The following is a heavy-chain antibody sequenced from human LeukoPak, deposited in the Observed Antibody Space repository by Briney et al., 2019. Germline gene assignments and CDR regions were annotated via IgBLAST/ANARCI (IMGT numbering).Heavy chain of an antibody. CDR2: IRYDVSNK. CDR3: AKDSSIYCSSTSCKGVFDY. D-gene: IGHD2-2*01. CDR1: GFSFSSYG. V-gene: IGHV3-30*02. J-gene: IGHJ4*02. Sequence: GGSLRLSCAASGFSFSSYGMHWVRQAPGKGLEWVAFIRYDVSNKYYADSVKGRFTISRDNSKNTLYLQMNSLRAEDTAVYYCAKDSSIYCSSTSCKGVFDYWGQGTLVTVSS.